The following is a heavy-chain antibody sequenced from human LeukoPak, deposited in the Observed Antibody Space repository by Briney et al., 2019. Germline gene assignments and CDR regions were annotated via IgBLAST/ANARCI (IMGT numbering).Heavy chain of an antibody. CDR1: GINLRSYI. V-gene: IGHV3-48*04. CDR3: ARRTPLNALVSIDY. J-gene: IGHJ4*02. CDR2: LSDSNVV. D-gene: IGHD2-8*01. Sequence: GGSLRLSCEGSGINLRSYIIHWVRQTPGKGLEWVSYLSDSNVVYYADSVKGRFTISRDYTKNSLYLEIKSLRAEDTAVYYCARRTPLNALVSIDYWGQGTLVTVSS.